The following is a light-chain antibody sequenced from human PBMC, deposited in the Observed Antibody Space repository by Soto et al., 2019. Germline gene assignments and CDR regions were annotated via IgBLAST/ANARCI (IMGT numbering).Light chain of an antibody. CDR2: GAS. CDR3: QQYGRSLWT. CDR1: QRVSSNF. Sequence: EVVLTQSPGTLSLSPGERATLSCRASQRVSSNFLGWYQQKPGQAPRLLFYGASSRATGIPDRFSGSGSGTDFTLTISRLEPEDFAVYYCQQYGRSLWTFGQGTNVEIK. J-gene: IGKJ1*01. V-gene: IGKV3-20*01.